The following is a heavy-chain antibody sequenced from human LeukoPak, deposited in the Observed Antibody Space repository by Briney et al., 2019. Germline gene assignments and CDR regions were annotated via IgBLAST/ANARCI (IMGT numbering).Heavy chain of an antibody. CDR3: ARLGAYYYDSSGYLY. V-gene: IGHV4-34*01. Sequence: PSGTLSLTCAVYGGSFSGYYWSWIRQPPGKGLEWIGEINHSGSTNYNPSLKSRVTISVDTSKNQFSLKLSSVTAADTAVYYCARLGAYYYDSSGYLYWGQGTLVTVSS. J-gene: IGHJ4*02. CDR2: INHSGST. D-gene: IGHD3-22*01. CDR1: GGSFSGYY.